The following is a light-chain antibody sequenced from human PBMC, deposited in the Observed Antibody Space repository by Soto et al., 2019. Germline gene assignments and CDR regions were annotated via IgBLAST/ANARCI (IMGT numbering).Light chain of an antibody. J-gene: IGLJ1*01. CDR3: QSYDNTLRGFV. V-gene: IGLV1-40*01. Sequence: QSVLTQPPSVSGAPGQRVTISCTGSSSNIGAPYDVQWYQQLPGTAPKLLIYGNDKRPFGVPGRFSASRSGTSASLAITGLQAEDEADFYCQSYDNTLRGFVFGTGTKVTVL. CDR2: GND. CDR1: SSNIGAPYD.